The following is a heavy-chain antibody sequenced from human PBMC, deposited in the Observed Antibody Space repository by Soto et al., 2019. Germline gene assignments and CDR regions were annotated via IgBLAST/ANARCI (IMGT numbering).Heavy chain of an antibody. Sequence: PSETLSLTCNVSGGSISSDDYYWSWIRQPPGKGLEWIGYIYHSGSSYYNPSLQSRVTISIDTSKNQLSLKLSSVTAADTAVYYCARHGGSYSFDYWGQGTLVTVSS. D-gene: IGHD1-26*01. CDR1: GGSISSDDYY. CDR3: ARHGGSYSFDY. J-gene: IGHJ4*02. CDR2: IYHSGSS. V-gene: IGHV4-30-4*01.